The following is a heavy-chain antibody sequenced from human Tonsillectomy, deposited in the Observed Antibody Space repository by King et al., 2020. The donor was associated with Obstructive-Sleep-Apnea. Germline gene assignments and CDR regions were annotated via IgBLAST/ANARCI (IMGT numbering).Heavy chain of an antibody. D-gene: IGHD4-17*01. J-gene: IGHJ4*02. V-gene: IGHV3-30*01. CDR1: GFTLTSYA. CDR2: ISNDGSKK. Sequence: VQLVESGGGVGQPWRSLRLSWAASGFTLTSYAMHSVRQGPGNGLDGVAVISNDGSKKYYADSLKGRFTISRDNSKNTLYLQMNSLRAEDTAVYYCARDAVYGDYYFDYWGQGTLVTVSS. CDR3: ARDAVYGDYYFDY.